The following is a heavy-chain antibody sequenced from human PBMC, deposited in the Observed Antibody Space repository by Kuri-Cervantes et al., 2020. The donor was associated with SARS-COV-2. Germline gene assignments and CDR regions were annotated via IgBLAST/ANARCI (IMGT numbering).Heavy chain of an antibody. CDR3: ARQMMSSITIFGVVITRNWFDP. D-gene: IGHD3-3*01. J-gene: IGHJ5*02. V-gene: IGHV4-39*01. CDR2: IYYSGST. Sequence: SETLSLTCTVSGGSISSSSYYWGWIRQPPGKGLEWIGSIYYSGSTYYNPSLKSRVTISADTPKNQFSLKLSSVTAADTAVYYCARQMMSSITIFGVVITRNWFDPWGQGTLVTVSS. CDR1: GGSISSSSYY.